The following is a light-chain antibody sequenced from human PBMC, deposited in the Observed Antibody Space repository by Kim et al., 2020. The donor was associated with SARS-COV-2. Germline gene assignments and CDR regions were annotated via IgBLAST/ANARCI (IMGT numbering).Light chain of an antibody. J-gene: IGLJ2*01. CDR2: DVS. CDR3: SSYAGTYRLL. V-gene: IGLV2-11*03. CDR1: SGDVGGYNH. Sequence: GQSVTISCTGTSGDVGGYNHVSWHQQHPGKAPKVVIFDVSQRPAGVPDRFSASKSGNTASLTISGLQSEDEADYYCSSYAGTYRLLFGGGTQLTVL.